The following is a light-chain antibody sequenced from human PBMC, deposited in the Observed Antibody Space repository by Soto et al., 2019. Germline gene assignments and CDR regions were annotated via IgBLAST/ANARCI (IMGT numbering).Light chain of an antibody. J-gene: IGKJ5*01. CDR2: AAS. CDR1: QGLSSD. CDR3: HQLNSYPIT. Sequence: DIQLTQSPSFLSASVEDRVTLTCRASQGLSSDLAWYQQKPGKAPKLLIYAASSLQSGVPSRFSGSGSGTEFTLTISSLQPEDFATYYCHQLNSYPITFGQGTRLEIK. V-gene: IGKV1-9*01.